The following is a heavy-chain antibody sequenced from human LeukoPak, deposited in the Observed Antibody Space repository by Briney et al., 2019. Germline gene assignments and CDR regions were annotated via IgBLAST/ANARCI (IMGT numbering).Heavy chain of an antibody. J-gene: IGHJ4*02. CDR3: ARGTYSSSPLVDY. CDR1: GYTFTGYY. Sequence: ASVKVSCKASGYTFTGYYMHWMRQAPGQGLEWMGWINPNSGGTNYAQKFQGRVTMTRDTSISTAYMELTILRSDDTAVYYCARGTYSSSPLVDYWGQGTLVTVSS. CDR2: INPNSGGT. D-gene: IGHD6-6*01. V-gene: IGHV1-2*02.